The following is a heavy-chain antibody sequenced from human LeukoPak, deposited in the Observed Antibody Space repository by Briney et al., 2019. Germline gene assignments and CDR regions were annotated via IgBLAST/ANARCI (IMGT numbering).Heavy chain of an antibody. J-gene: IGHJ5*02. CDR2: IYTGGGT. V-gene: IGHV3-66*01. D-gene: IGHD1-14*01. Sequence: GGSLRLPCAASGFTVSNNYMTWVRQAPGKGLEWVPVIYTGGGTNYADSVKGRFTISRDNSKNTLYLQMNNVRAEDTAVYYCARDAGSAWGQGALVTVSS. CDR3: ARDAGSA. CDR1: GFTVSNNY.